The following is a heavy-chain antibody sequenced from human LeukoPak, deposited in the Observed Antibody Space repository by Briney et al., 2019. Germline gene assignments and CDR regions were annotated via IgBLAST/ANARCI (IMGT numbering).Heavy chain of an antibody. CDR1: GFTFRIYA. V-gene: IGHV3-23*01. CDR2: ISDSVGST. Sequence: GGSLRLSCAASGFTFRIYAMSWVRQAPGKGLEWVSSISDSVGSTYYADSVKGRFTISRDNSKNTLYLQMNNLRAEETAVYYCAKKRDGTPYNANFDHGGQGTLVTVSS. J-gene: IGHJ4*02. D-gene: IGHD5-24*01. CDR3: AKKRDGTPYNANFDH.